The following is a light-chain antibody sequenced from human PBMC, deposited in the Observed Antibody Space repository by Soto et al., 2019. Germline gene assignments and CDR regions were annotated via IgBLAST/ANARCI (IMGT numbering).Light chain of an antibody. V-gene: IGLV2-23*01. CDR2: EGS. CDR1: SSDVGNYNL. J-gene: IGLJ1*01. CDR3: CSFAAGSTPYV. Sequence: QSVLTQPASVPGSPGQSITISCTGTSSDVGNYNLVSWYQHHPGKAPKLMIYEGSKRPSGVSNRFSGSKSGNTASLTISGLQAEDEADYYCCSFAAGSTPYVFGNGTKVTVL.